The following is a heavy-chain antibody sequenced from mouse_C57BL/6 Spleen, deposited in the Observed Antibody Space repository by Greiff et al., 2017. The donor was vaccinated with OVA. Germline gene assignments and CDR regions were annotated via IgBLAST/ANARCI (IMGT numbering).Heavy chain of an antibody. Sequence: EVQLQQSGPGLVKPSQSLSLTCSVTGYSITSGYYWNWIRQFPGNKLEWMGYISYDGSNNYNPSLKNRISITRDTSKNQFFLKLNSVTTEDTATYYCAREYDYGCAYWGQGTLVTVSA. J-gene: IGHJ3*01. D-gene: IGHD2-4*01. CDR1: GYSITSGYY. CDR2: ISYDGSN. V-gene: IGHV3-6*01. CDR3: AREYDYGCAY.